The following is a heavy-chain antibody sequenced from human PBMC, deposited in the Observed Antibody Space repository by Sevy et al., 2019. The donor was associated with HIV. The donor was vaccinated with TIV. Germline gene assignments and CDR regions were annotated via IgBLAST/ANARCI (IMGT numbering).Heavy chain of an antibody. Sequence: SETMSLTCAVYGGSFSGYYWSWIRQPPGKGLEWIGEINHSGSTNYNPSLKSRVTISVDTSKNQFSLKLSSVTAADTAVYYCARGRSRFDPWGQGTLVTVSS. J-gene: IGHJ5*02. CDR2: INHSGST. V-gene: IGHV4-34*01. CDR1: GGSFSGYY. CDR3: ARGRSRFDP. D-gene: IGHD1-26*01.